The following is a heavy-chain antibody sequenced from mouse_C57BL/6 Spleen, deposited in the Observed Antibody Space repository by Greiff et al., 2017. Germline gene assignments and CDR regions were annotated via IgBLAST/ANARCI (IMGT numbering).Heavy chain of an antibody. D-gene: IGHD1-1*01. CDR1: GYTFTSYW. V-gene: IGHV1-59*01. Sequence: VQLQQPGAELVRPGTSVKLSCKASGYTFTSYWMHWVKQRPGQGLEWIGVIDPSDSYTNYNQKFKGKATLTVDTSSSTAYMQLSSLTSEDSAVYYCARVALSSSFDYWGQGTTLTVSS. J-gene: IGHJ2*01. CDR3: ARVALSSSFDY. CDR2: IDPSDSYT.